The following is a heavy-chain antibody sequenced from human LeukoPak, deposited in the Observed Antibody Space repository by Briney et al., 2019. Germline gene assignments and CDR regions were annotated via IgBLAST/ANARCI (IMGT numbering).Heavy chain of an antibody. D-gene: IGHD4-17*01. V-gene: IGHV3-23*01. CDR2: IDGSGGTT. Sequence: GGSLRLSCAASGFTFTRNAMAWVRQAPGKGLEWVSAIDGSGGTTFYADSVKGRFTISRDNSKDTLYLQMNGLRAEDTAVYYCARDKGTTCIGIWGQGALGTVSS. CDR1: GFTFTRNA. CDR3: ARDKGTTCIGI. J-gene: IGHJ4*02.